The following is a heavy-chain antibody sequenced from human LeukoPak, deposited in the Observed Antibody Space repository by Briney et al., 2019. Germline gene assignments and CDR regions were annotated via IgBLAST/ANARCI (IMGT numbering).Heavy chain of an antibody. D-gene: IGHD3-22*01. J-gene: IGHJ4*02. V-gene: IGHV4-34*01. CDR1: GGSFSGYY. Sequence: PSETLSLTCAVYGGSFSGYYWSWIRQPPGKGLEWIGEINHSGSTNYNPSLKSRVTISVDTSKNQFSLKLSSVTAADTAVNYYAIRLTRIGAWGFWGQGTLVTVYS. CDR2: INHSGST. CDR3: AIRLTRIGAWGF.